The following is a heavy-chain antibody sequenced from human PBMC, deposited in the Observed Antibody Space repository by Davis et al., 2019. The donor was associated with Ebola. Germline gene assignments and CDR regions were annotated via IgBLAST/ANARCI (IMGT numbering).Heavy chain of an antibody. CDR2: IDYSGIT. V-gene: IGHV4-39*06. J-gene: IGHJ6*04. CDR3: AREHEDYYYYGMDV. Sequence: MPSETLSLTCTVSGGSIISSSSYWGWILQPPRKGLEWIGSIDYSGITYYNPPLKSRVTISVDTSKNQFTLKLRSVTAADTAVYYCAREHEDYYYYGMDVWGKGTTVTVSS. CDR1: GGSIISSSSY.